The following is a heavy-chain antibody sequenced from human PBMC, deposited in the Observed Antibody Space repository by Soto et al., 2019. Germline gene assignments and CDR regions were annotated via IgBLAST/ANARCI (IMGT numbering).Heavy chain of an antibody. CDR2: ISSRATGI. V-gene: IGHV3-48*03. CDR3: ARPRAFDGYEGGYFFDL. CDR1: GFTFRSYE. D-gene: IGHD5-12*01. Sequence: EVKLVESGGGLVQPGGSLRISCAASGFTFRSYEMNWVRQAPGKGLEWVSYISSRATGIFYADSVKGRFTISRDDANNSLYLKMNSLRGEDTAIYYCARPRAFDGYEGGYFFDLWGQGTVVTVSS. J-gene: IGHJ4*02.